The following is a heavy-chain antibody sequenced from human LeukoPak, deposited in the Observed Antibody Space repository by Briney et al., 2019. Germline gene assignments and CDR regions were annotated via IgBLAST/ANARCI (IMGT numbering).Heavy chain of an antibody. D-gene: IGHD3-10*01. Sequence: ASVKVSCKASGYTFTGYYMHWVRQAPGQGLEWMGIINPSGGSTSYAQKFQGRVTMTRDTSTSTVYMELSSLRSEDTAVYYCATAGVYYYGMDVWGKGTTVTVSS. V-gene: IGHV1-46*01. CDR1: GYTFTGYY. CDR3: ATAGVYYYGMDV. J-gene: IGHJ6*04. CDR2: INPSGGST.